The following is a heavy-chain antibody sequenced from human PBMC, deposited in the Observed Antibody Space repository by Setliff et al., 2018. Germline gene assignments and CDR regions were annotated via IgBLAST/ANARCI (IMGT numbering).Heavy chain of an antibody. Sequence: GGSLRLSCAASGFTFRSYSMNWVRPGPGKGPVWVSRINSDGSRTDYADSVKGRFTISRDNAENSLYLQMNSLRAEDTAVYYCARSETCHSTHCSPYDYWGQGTPVTVSS. CDR1: GFTFRSYS. D-gene: IGHD2-2*01. V-gene: IGHV3-74*01. CDR2: INSDGSRT. J-gene: IGHJ4*02. CDR3: ARSETCHSTHCSPYDY.